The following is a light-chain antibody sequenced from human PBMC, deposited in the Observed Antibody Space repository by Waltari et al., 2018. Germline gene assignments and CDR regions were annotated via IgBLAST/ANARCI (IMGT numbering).Light chain of an antibody. CDR2: DVK. CDR3: SSYAVTATLL. J-gene: IGLJ2*01. CDR1: RGDVGGYDY. Sequence: QSVLTQPASVSGSPGQSITISCTGTRGDVGGYDYVSWYQQQPGKAPKLMIYDVKNRPPGVFNRFAGSKSGDTASLTISGLQAEDEADYYCSSYAVTATLLFGGGTTLTVL. V-gene: IGLV2-14*03.